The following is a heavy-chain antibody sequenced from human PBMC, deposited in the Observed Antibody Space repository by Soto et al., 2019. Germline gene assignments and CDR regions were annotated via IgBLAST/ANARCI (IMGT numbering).Heavy chain of an antibody. CDR2: IYWDDDK. CDR3: AHRGAVAPFDY. Sequence: QITLKESGPTLVKPTQTLTLTCTFSGFSLSTSGEGVGWIRQPPGEALEWLALIYWDDDKSYRPSLKRRLTXMXXISKNQVVLTMPNMDPVDTATYYCAHRGAVAPFDYWGQGTLVTVSS. J-gene: IGHJ4*02. CDR1: GFSLSTSGEG. V-gene: IGHV2-5*02. D-gene: IGHD6-19*01.